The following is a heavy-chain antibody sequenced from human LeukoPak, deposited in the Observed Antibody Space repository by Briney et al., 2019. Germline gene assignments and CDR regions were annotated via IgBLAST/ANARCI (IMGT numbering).Heavy chain of an antibody. V-gene: IGHV3-7*01. CDR2: IKQDGSEK. D-gene: IGHD3-3*01. Sequence: AGSLRLSCAASGFTFSSYWMSWVRQAPGKGLEWVANIKQDGSEKYYVDSVKGRFTISRDNAKNSLYLQMNSLRAEDTAVYYCARWGQGPFGVDIYGDFDYWGQGTLVTVSS. CDR1: GFTFSSYW. J-gene: IGHJ4*02. CDR3: ARWGQGPFGVDIYGDFDY.